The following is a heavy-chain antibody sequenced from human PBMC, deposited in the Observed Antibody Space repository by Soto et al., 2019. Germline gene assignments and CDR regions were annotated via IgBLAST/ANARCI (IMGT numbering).Heavy chain of an antibody. J-gene: IGHJ5*02. Sequence: EVQVVESGGGLVKPGGSLRLSCAASGFTFSNAWMNWVRQAPGKGLEWVGLIKSKTDGATIDYAAPVKGRFTISRDDSKNTVYLQMNSLKTEDIGVYYCYDRWVDPWGQGTLVTVSS. CDR2: IKSKTDGATI. D-gene: IGHD3-3*01. CDR1: GFTFSNAW. V-gene: IGHV3-15*07. CDR3: YDRWVDP.